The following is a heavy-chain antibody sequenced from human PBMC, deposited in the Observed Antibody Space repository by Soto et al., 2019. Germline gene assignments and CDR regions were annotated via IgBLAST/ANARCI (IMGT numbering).Heavy chain of an antibody. D-gene: IGHD2-2*02. V-gene: IGHV1-3*01. CDR3: AMIATVSAAIAY. CDR1: GYTFTSYA. CDR2: INAGNGNT. Sequence: ASVKVSCKASGYTFTSYAMHWVRQAPGQRLEWMGWINAGNGNTKYSQKFQGRVTITRDTSASTAYMELSSLRSEDTAVYYCAMIATVSAAIAYWGQGTLVTVSS. J-gene: IGHJ4*02.